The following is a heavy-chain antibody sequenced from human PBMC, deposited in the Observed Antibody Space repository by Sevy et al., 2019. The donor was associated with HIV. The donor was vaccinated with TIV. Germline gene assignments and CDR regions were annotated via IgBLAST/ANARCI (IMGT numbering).Heavy chain of an antibody. J-gene: IGHJ4*02. Sequence: GGSLRLSCAASGFTFSSYIMNWVRQAPGKGLEWVSSISSSSSYIYYADSVKGRFTISRDNAKNSLYLQMNSLRAEDTAVYYCAREHSSGIYYFDYWGQGTLVTVSS. CDR3: AREHSSGIYYFDY. D-gene: IGHD6-19*01. CDR2: ISSSSSYI. V-gene: IGHV3-21*01. CDR1: GFTFSSYI.